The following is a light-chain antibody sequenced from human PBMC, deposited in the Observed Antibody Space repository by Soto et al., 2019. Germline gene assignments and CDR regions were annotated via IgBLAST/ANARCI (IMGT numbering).Light chain of an antibody. Sequence: QSALTQPPSASGSPGQSVTISCTGTSSDVGGYNYVSWYQQHPGKAPKLIIFEVSQRPSGVPDRFSGSKSGITASLTVSGLQAEDEADYYCSSYAGGNNLFFGGGTKLTV. CDR2: EVS. CDR1: SSDVGGYNY. J-gene: IGLJ2*01. V-gene: IGLV2-8*01. CDR3: SSYAGGNNLF.